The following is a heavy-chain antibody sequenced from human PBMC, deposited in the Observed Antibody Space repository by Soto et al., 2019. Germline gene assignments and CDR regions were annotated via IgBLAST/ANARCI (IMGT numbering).Heavy chain of an antibody. V-gene: IGHV3-15*01. CDR2: IKSRGSGGTT. D-gene: IGHD1-1*01. CDR1: GFYFTDAW. CDR3: NWNHDIYYRMDD. J-gene: IGHJ6*04. Sequence: EVQLVESGGGLVKPGGSLKLSCSASGFYFTDAWMSWVRQAPGKGLEWVARIKSRGSGGTTDYAAPVKGRFTISRDDSKNVIFLQMDSLKTDDTAVYYCNWNHDIYYRMDDWGKGTTVTVSS.